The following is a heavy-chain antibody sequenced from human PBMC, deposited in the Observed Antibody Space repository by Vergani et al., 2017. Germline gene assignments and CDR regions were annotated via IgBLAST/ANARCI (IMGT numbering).Heavy chain of an antibody. CDR2: ISGSGGSK. V-gene: IGHV3-23*01. D-gene: IGHD4-11*01. Sequence: EVQLLESGGGLVQPGGSLRLSCAASGFTFSSYAMSWVRQAPGKGLEWVSAISGSGGSKYYADSVKGRFTISRDNSKNTLYLQMNSLRAEDTAVYYCAKDRFPTRGRTTVTLDYWGQGTLVTVSS. J-gene: IGHJ4*02. CDR1: GFTFSSYA. CDR3: AKDRFPTRGRTTVTLDY.